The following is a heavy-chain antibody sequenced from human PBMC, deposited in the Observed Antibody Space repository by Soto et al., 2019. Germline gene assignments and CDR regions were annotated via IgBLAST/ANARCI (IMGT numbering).Heavy chain of an antibody. CDR1: GYSFTSYC. Sequence: PGESLKISCKGAGYSFTSYCIGWVRQMPGKGLEWMGIIYPGDSDTRYTPSFQGQVTISADKSISTAYLQLRSLTASDTAMYYCVNARQEYEYSSPPAAFDIWGQGTTVTVSS. D-gene: IGHD6-6*01. CDR3: VNARQEYEYSSPPAAFDI. V-gene: IGHV5-51*01. CDR2: IYPGDSDT. J-gene: IGHJ3*02.